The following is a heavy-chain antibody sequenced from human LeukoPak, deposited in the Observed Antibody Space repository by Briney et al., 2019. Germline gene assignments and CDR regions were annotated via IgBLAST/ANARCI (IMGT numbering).Heavy chain of an antibody. D-gene: IGHD3-10*01. V-gene: IGHV4-4*02. CDR3: ARDNYGSGSYGN. CDR1: GGSISSSNW. J-gene: IGHJ4*02. CDR2: IYHSGST. Sequence: SETLSLTCAVSGGSISSSNWWSWVRQPPGKGLEWIGEIYHSGSTNYNPSLKSRVTISVDKSKNQFSLKLSSVAAADTAVYYCARDNYGSGSYGNWGQGTLVTVPS.